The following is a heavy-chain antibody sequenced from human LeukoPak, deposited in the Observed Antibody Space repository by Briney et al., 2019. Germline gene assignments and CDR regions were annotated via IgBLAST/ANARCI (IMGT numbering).Heavy chain of an antibody. CDR1: GYTFTSYG. D-gene: IGHD6-13*01. Sequence: ASVKVSCKASGYTFTSYGITWVRQAPGQGLEWMGWISVYNGNTNYAQKLQGRVTMTTDTSTSTAHMELRSLRSDDTAIYYCARDREAAGQKLTDYWGQGTLVTVSS. CDR2: ISVYNGNT. V-gene: IGHV1-18*01. J-gene: IGHJ4*02. CDR3: ARDREAAGQKLTDY.